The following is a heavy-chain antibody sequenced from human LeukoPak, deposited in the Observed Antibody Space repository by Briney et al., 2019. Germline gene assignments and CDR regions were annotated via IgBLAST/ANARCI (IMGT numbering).Heavy chain of an antibody. Sequence: PGGSLRLSCAASGFTFSSYAMSWVRQAPGKGLEWVAVISYDGSNKYYADSVKGRFTISRDNSKNTLYLQMNSLRAEDTAVYYCARFLANHYGSGAQFDYWGQGTLVTVSS. CDR2: ISYDGSNK. CDR1: GFTFSSYA. V-gene: IGHV3-30-3*01. CDR3: ARFLANHYGSGAQFDY. D-gene: IGHD3-10*01. J-gene: IGHJ4*02.